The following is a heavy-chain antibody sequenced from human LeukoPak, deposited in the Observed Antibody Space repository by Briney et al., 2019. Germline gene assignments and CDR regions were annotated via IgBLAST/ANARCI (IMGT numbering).Heavy chain of an antibody. CDR3: ARFKVGRNTTQKNAFDI. J-gene: IGHJ3*02. CDR2: ISYDGSNK. V-gene: IGHV3-30*03. D-gene: IGHD1-26*01. CDR1: GFTFSSYG. Sequence: PGRSLRLSCAASGFTFSSYGMHWVRQAPGKGLEWVAVISYDGSNKYYANSVKGRFIVARDNPKATLHLQMHSLRPDDTAIYYCARFKVGRNTTQKNAFDIWGRGTLVTVSS.